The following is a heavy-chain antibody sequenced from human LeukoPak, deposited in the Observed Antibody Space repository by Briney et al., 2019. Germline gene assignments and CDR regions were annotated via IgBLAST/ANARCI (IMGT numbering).Heavy chain of an antibody. Sequence: SETLSLTCTVSGGSISTYYWSWIRQPPGKGMEWIGHIYDSGTTNYSPSLKSRVAMSVDTSKKQFSLKLTSVTAADTAVYYCARRAQLGRLCWCFDLWGRGTLVTVSS. V-gene: IGHV4-59*08. CDR2: IYDSGTT. CDR1: GGSISTYY. CDR3: ARRAQLGRLCWCFDL. J-gene: IGHJ2*01. D-gene: IGHD1-1*01.